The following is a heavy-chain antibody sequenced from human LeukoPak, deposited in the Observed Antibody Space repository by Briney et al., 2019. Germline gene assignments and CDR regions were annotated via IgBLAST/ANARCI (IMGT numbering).Heavy chain of an antibody. V-gene: IGHV3-11*01. CDR1: GFTFSDHY. J-gene: IGHJ5*02. CDR2: IGSGGSIK. CDR3: ARRAGPLFDP. Sequence: GGSLRLSCAVSGFTFSDHYMSWIRQAPGKGLEWLWYIGSGGSIKHYADSVKGRFTISRDNAKNPLYLQMNSLRAEDTAVYYCARRAGPLFDPWGQGTLVTVSS.